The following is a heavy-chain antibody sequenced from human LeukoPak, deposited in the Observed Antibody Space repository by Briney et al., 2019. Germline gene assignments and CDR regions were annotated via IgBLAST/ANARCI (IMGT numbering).Heavy chain of an antibody. D-gene: IGHD2/OR15-2a*01. CDR1: GHAFTGYY. CDR3: ARGIYSTDLYFYMDV. Sequence: ASVKVSCKASGHAFTGYYMDWVRQAPGQGLEWMGRINPNSGATNYAQKFQGRVTMTRDTSISTAYMEFNGLRSDDTAVYYCARGIYSTDLYFYMDVWGKGTTVTVYS. CDR2: INPNSGAT. J-gene: IGHJ6*03. V-gene: IGHV1-2*06.